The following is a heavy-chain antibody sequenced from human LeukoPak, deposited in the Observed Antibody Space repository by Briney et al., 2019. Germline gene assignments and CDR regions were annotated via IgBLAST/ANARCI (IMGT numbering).Heavy chain of an antibody. CDR3: ACSSSGWFWNY. CDR1: DGSISSYY. CDR2: LYTSGST. Sequence: SETLSLTCTVSDGSISSYYWCWIRQPAGKGLEWIGRLYTSGSTNYNPSLKSRVTMSVDTSKNQFSLKLSSVTAADTAVYYCACSSSGWFWNYWGQGTLVTVSS. D-gene: IGHD6-19*01. J-gene: IGHJ4*02. V-gene: IGHV4-4*07.